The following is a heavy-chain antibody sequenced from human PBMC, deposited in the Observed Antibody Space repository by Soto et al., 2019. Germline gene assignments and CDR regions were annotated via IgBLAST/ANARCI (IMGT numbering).Heavy chain of an antibody. V-gene: IGHV3-30*03. CDR2: MSYDGSNK. CDR1: GFTFSSYG. D-gene: IGHD3-3*01. Sequence: PVGSLRLSCAASGFTFSSYGMHWVRQAPGKGLEWVAVMSYDGSNKYYADSVKGRFTISRDNSKNTLYLQMNSLRAEDTAVYYCARPCYDFWSGYYTGLTDYYGMDVWGQGTTVTVSS. J-gene: IGHJ6*02. CDR3: ARPCYDFWSGYYTGLTDYYGMDV.